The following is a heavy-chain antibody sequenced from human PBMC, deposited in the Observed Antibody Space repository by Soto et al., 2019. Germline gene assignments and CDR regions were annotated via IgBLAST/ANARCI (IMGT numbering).Heavy chain of an antibody. CDR1: EFTFSSYT. D-gene: IGHD2-21*02. V-gene: IGHV3-21*01. CDR3: ARDGTRDRGDKGFDY. Sequence: GGSLLLSCAVSEFTFSSYTMRWVGQAPGKGLEWVASITSTSTYIYYTDSLKGRFTISRGNAKITLYLQMNSLGPGDAAVYYCARDGTRDRGDKGFDYWGQGTVVTVSS. J-gene: IGHJ4*02. CDR2: ITSTSTYI.